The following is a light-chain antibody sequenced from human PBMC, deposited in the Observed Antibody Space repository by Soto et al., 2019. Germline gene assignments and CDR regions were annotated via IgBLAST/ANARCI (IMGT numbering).Light chain of an antibody. V-gene: IGLV1-44*01. CDR1: SSNIGSNS. CDR3: AAWDDSLSGFV. J-gene: IGLJ1*01. Sequence: LTQPPSASGTPGQRVTISCSGSSSNIGSNSVNWYQQLPGTAPKLLIYSNNQRPSGVPDRFSGSKSGTSASLAISGLQSEDEADYYCAAWDDSLSGFVFGTGTKVTVL. CDR2: SNN.